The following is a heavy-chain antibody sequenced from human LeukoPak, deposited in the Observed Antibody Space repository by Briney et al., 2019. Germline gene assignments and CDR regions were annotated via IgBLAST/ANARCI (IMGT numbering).Heavy chain of an antibody. D-gene: IGHD4-17*01. V-gene: IGHV3-48*04. CDR2: ISSRGSAI. Sequence: PGGSLRLSCAASGFIFSSYSMNWFRQAPGRGLEWVSYISSRGSAIYYADSVKGRFTISRDNAKNSLYLRMNSLRAEDTAVYYCAREGPGDYAHWGQGTLVTVSS. CDR3: AREGPGDYAH. CDR1: GFIFSSYS. J-gene: IGHJ4*02.